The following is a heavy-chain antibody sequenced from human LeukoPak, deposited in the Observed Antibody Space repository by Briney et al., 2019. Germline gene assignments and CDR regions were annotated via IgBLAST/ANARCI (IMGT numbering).Heavy chain of an antibody. CDR1: GFTFSNYA. CDR2: ISSSSSYI. J-gene: IGHJ4*02. D-gene: IGHD3-16*01. CDR3: AGDLGQPYYFDY. Sequence: GGSLRLSCAAFGFTFSNYAISWVRQAPGKGLEWVSSISSSSSYIYYADSVKGRFTISRDNAKNSLYLQMNSLRAEDTAVYYCAGDLGQPYYFDYWGQGTLVTVSS. V-gene: IGHV3-21*01.